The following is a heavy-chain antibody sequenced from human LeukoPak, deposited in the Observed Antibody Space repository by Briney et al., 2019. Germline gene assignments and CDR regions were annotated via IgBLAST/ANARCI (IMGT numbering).Heavy chain of an antibody. V-gene: IGHV3-23*01. J-gene: IGHJ4*02. Sequence: PGGSLRLSCTASGFTFNNYALYWVRQAPGKGLEWVSGIFGSGGSAHYAESVKGRFNIARDNSKNAVYLKMNSLRAEDTAVYYCGKTTTGYSSGRYPAWPVDYWGQGTLVTVSS. CDR1: GFTFNNYA. D-gene: IGHD6-19*01. CDR2: IFGSGGSA. CDR3: GKTTTGYSSGRYPAWPVDY.